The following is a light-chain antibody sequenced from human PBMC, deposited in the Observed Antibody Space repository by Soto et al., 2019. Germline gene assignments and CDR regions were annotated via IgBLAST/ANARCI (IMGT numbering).Light chain of an antibody. CDR1: QSVSNNY. J-gene: IGKJ1*01. V-gene: IGKV3-20*01. CDR2: GAS. Sequence: EIVLTQSPGTLSLPPGERATLSCRASQSVSNNYLAWYQQKPGQAPRLLIYGASNRATGIPDRFSGSGSGTDFTLTISRLEPEDFAVYYCQPYGSSGTFGQGTKVDIK. CDR3: QPYGSSGT.